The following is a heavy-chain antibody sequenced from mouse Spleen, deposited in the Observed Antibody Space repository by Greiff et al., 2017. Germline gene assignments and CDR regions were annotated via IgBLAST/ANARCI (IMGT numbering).Heavy chain of an antibody. CDR1: GYTFTSYG. Sequence: QVQLKQSGAELARPGASVKLSCKASGYTFTSYGISWVKQRPGQGLEWIGEIYPRSGNTYYNEKFKGKATLTADKSSSTAYIELRSLTSEDSAVYFCAILYYDGSYFDYWGQGTTLTVSS. V-gene: IGHV1-81*01. D-gene: IGHD1-1*01. CDR3: AILYYDGSYFDY. J-gene: IGHJ2*01. CDR2: IYPRSGNT.